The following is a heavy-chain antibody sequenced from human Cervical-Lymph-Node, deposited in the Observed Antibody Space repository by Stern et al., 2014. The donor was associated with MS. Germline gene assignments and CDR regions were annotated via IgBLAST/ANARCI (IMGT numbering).Heavy chain of an antibody. CDR1: GGSISSGGDY. J-gene: IGHJ1*01. CDR2: IYYSGST. Sequence: QLQLQESGPGLLKPSQTLSLTCTVSGGSISSGGDYWSWIRQQPGKGLEWIGYIYYSGSTFYNPSLKSRVTLSGQTSKNQCSLRLSSVTAADTAVYYCARVSCSGGSCSPAGVKYFQYWGQGTLVTVSS. CDR3: ARVSCSGGSCSPAGVKYFQY. V-gene: IGHV4-31*03. D-gene: IGHD2-15*01.